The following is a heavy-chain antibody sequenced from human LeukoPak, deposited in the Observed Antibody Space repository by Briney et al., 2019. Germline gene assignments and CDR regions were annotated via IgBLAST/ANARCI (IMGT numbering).Heavy chain of an antibody. D-gene: IGHD2-15*01. Sequence: GVSVKVSCKASGGTFSSYAISWVRQAPGQGLEWMGGIIPIFGTANYAQKFQGRVTITADKSTSTAYMELSSLRSEDTAVYYCASPRYCSGGSCYNFDYWGQGTLVTVSS. CDR1: GGTFSSYA. CDR3: ASPRYCSGGSCYNFDY. J-gene: IGHJ4*02. V-gene: IGHV1-69*06. CDR2: IIPIFGTA.